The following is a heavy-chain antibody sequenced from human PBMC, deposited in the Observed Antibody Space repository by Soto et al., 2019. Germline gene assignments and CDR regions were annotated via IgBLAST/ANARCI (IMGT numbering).Heavy chain of an antibody. CDR3: ARGGISRIYQLPPFDP. Sequence: QVQLHESGPGLVKPSETLSLTCLVSGGSISGSTYYWGWIRQPPGKGLEWIGSVYSDGSTYYNPSLKSRVTISVDTSMNQFSLRLSSVTAADTALYYGARGGISRIYQLPPFDPWGQGTLVTVSS. CDR2: VYSDGST. D-gene: IGHD2-2*01. V-gene: IGHV4-39*01. CDR1: GGSISGSTYY. J-gene: IGHJ5*02.